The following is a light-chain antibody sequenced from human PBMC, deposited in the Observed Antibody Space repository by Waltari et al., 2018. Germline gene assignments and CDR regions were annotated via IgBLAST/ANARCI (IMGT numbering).Light chain of an antibody. CDR1: SSDVGGYND. J-gene: IGLJ1*01. Sequence: QAALTQPPSVSKSLGQSVTISCTGTSSDVGGYNDVSWYQQHPGTAPRLLIYDVSKRPSGVAVRFSGSKPGNTASLTISGLQAEDEADYYCCSYRSGITYIFGAGTRLTVL. CDR3: CSYRSGITYI. V-gene: IGLV2-11*01. CDR2: DVS.